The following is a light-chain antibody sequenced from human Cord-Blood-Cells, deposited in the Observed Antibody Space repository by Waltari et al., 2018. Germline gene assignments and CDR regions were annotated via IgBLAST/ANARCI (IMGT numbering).Light chain of an antibody. J-gene: IGKJ1*01. CDR1: QSVSSSY. V-gene: IGKV3-20*01. CDR3: QQYGSSRT. CDR2: GAS. Sequence: EIVLTQSPGTLSLSPGERATLSCRASQSVSSSYLAGYQQKPGPAPRLLIYGASSRATGIPDRFSGSGSGTDFTLTISRLEPEDFAVYYCQQYGSSRTFGQGTKVEIE.